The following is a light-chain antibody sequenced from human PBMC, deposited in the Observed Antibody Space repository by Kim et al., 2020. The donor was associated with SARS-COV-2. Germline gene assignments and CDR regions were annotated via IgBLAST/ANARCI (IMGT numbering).Light chain of an antibody. J-gene: IGKJ2*01. V-gene: IGKV3-20*01. CDR1: QTVSTFY. CDR2: GAA. CDR3: QQHGSSPPYT. Sequence: SPGERATLPCRASQTVSTFYLGWYQQKTGQAPRLLIYGAANRAAGIPDWFSGGGAARDVTLTISRMVHEDVAVYYCQQHGSSPPYTFGQGTKLEI.